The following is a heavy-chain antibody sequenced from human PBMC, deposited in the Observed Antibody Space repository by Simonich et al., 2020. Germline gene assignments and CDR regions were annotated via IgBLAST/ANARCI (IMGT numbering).Heavy chain of an antibody. Sequence: QVQLVQSGAEVKKPVASVKVSCKASGYTFTGYYMHWVRQAPGQGLELKGRIKPNRGGTNDAKKVQGKVTMTRDTSSSTAYMELSRLRSDDTAVYYCARDTFLGYCSSTSCYDAFDIWGQGTMVTVSS. D-gene: IGHD2-2*01. CDR1: GYTFTGYY. CDR3: ARDTFLGYCSSTSCYDAFDI. CDR2: IKPNRGGT. V-gene: IGHV1-2*06. J-gene: IGHJ3*02.